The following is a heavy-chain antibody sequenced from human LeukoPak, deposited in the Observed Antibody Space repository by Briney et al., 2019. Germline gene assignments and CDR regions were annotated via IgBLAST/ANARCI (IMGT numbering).Heavy chain of an antibody. D-gene: IGHD2-15*01. CDR1: GFTFSSYS. CDR3: AREGLPSGATKIFDY. V-gene: IGHV3-21*01. Sequence: GGSLRLSCAPSGFTFSSYSMHWVRQAPGKGLEWVSSISTTSSYIHYADSVKGRFTISRDNAKNSLYLQMNSLRAEDTAVYYCAREGLPSGATKIFDYWGQGTLATVSS. CDR2: ISTTSSYI. J-gene: IGHJ4*02.